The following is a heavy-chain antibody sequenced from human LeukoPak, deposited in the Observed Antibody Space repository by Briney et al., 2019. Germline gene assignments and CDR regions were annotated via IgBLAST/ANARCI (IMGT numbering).Heavy chain of an antibody. J-gene: IGHJ4*02. CDR1: GFTFSSYS. CDR2: ISSSSSYI. V-gene: IGHV3-21*01. CDR3: AREIAARPDY. D-gene: IGHD6-6*01. Sequence: GGSLRLSCAASGFTFSSYSMNWVRQAPGKGLEWVSSISSSSSYIYYADSVKGRFTISRDNAKNSLYLQMNSLRAEDTAVYCCAREIAARPDYWGRGTLVTVSS.